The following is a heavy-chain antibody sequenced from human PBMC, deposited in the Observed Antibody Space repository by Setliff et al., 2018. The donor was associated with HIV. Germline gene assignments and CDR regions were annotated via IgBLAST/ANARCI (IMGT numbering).Heavy chain of an antibody. CDR3: ARHPSRDSRWELDY. J-gene: IGHJ4*02. Sequence: ASVKVSCKASGYTFTDYYMHWVRQAPGQGLEWMGWINPNSSDTNYAQKFQGRVTMTRDTSISTAYMDLSRLRSDDTAVYYCARHPSRDSRWELDYWGQGTLVTVSS. D-gene: IGHD1-26*01. V-gene: IGHV1-2*02. CDR1: GYTFTDYY. CDR2: INPNSSDT.